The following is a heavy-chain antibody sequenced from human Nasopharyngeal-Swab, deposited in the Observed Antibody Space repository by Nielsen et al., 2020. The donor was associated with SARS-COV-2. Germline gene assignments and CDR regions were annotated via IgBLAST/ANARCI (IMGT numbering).Heavy chain of an antibody. Sequence: LKISCAASGFTFSDYYMSWIRQAPGKGLEWVSYISSSGSTIYYADSVKGRFTISRDNAKNSLYLQMNSLRAEDTAVYYCARDQSGSYNFDYWGQGTLVTVSS. CDR2: ISSSGSTI. D-gene: IGHD1-26*01. J-gene: IGHJ4*02. V-gene: IGHV3-11*01. CDR1: GFTFSDYY. CDR3: ARDQSGSYNFDY.